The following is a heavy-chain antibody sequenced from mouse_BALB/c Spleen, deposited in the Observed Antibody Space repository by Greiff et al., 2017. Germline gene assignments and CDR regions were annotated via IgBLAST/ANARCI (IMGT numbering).Heavy chain of an antibody. CDR1: GFTFSSYT. CDR3: TRDYYDYDWYFDV. J-gene: IGHJ1*01. D-gene: IGHD2-4*01. V-gene: IGHV5-6-4*01. CDR2: ISSGGSYT. Sequence: EVHLVESGGGLVKPGGSLKLSCAASGFTFSSYTMSWVRQTPEKRLEWVATISSGGSYTYYPDSVKGRFTISRDNAKNTLYLQMSSLKSEDTAMYYCTRDYYDYDWYFDVWGAGTTVTVSS.